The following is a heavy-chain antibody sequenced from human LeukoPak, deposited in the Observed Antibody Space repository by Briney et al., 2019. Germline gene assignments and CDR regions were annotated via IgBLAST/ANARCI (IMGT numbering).Heavy chain of an antibody. Sequence: ASVKVSCKASENIFTNDYMHWVRQATGQGLEWMGWMNPNSGNTGYAQKFQGRVTMTRNTSISTAYMELSSLRSEDTAVYYCARAAAYYYYYMDVWGKGTTVTISS. CDR3: ARAAAYYYYYMDV. V-gene: IGHV1-8*02. CDR2: MNPNSGNT. D-gene: IGHD6-13*01. CDR1: ENIFTNDY. J-gene: IGHJ6*03.